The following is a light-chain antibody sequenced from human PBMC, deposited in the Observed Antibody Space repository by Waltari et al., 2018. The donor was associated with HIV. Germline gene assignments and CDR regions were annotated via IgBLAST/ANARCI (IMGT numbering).Light chain of an antibody. CDR3: CSYAGSSTFEGV. Sequence: QSALTQPASVSGSPGQSITISCTGTSSDVGSYNLVSWYQQHPGKAPKLMIYEVSKRPSGVSNRFSGSKSGNTASLTIPGLQAEDEADYYCCSYAGSSTFEGVFGGGTKLTVL. CDR2: EVS. CDR1: SSDVGSYNL. V-gene: IGLV2-23*02. J-gene: IGLJ3*02.